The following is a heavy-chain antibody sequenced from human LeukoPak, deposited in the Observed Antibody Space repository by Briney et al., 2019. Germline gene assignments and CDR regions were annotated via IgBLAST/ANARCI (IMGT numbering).Heavy chain of an antibody. V-gene: IGHV3-21*01. CDR2: ITSSSTYV. CDR3: ARGRMVRGVIHYYYYMDV. J-gene: IGHJ6*03. CDR1: EFTFSNYN. D-gene: IGHD3-10*01. Sequence: GGSLRLSCEASEFTFSNYNMNWVRQAPGQRLEWVSSITSSSTYVFYADSVKGRFTISRDNAQNSLYLQMNSLRAEDTAVYYCARGRMVRGVIHYYYYMDVWGKGTTVTVSS.